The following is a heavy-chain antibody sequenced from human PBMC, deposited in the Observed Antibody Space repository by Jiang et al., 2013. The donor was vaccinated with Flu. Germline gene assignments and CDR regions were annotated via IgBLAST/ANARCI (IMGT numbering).Heavy chain of an antibody. Sequence: LLKPSETLSLTCTVSGGSISSYYWSWIRQPPGKGLEWIGYIYYSGSTNYNPSLKSRVTISVDTSKNQFSLKLSSVTAADTAVYYCARHHPYVGRDYWGQGTLVTVSS. D-gene: IGHD3-16*01. CDR2: IYYSGST. CDR3: ARHHPYVGRDY. J-gene: IGHJ4*02. CDR1: GGSISSYY. V-gene: IGHV4-59*08.